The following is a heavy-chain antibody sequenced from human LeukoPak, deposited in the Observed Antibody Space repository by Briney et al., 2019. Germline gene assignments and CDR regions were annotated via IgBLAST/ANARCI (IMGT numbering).Heavy chain of an antibody. CDR1: GFSITDYF. Sequence: ASVRVACKTSGFSITDYFMHWVRQAPGQGLEWTGMINPSDGFTRQAQKFEGRVNITSDTSTSTVYMEMSSLTSEDSAVYYCASDVDHDFDYWGQGTLVTVSS. J-gene: IGHJ4*02. CDR2: INPSDGFT. V-gene: IGHV1-46*01. CDR3: ASDVDHDFDY. D-gene: IGHD1-14*01.